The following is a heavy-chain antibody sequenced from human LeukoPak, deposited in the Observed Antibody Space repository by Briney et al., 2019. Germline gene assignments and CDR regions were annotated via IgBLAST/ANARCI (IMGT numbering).Heavy chain of an antibody. J-gene: IGHJ4*02. CDR1: GFTFSSYA. D-gene: IGHD4-23*01. V-gene: IGHV3-23*01. Sequence: PGRSLRLSCAASGFTFSSYAMHWVRQAPGRGLEWVSAISGSGGSTYYADSVKGRFTISRDNSKNTLYLQMNSLRAEDTAVYYCAKVYGGRTRGLINFDYWGQGTLVTVSS. CDR2: ISGSGGST. CDR3: AKVYGGRTRGLINFDY.